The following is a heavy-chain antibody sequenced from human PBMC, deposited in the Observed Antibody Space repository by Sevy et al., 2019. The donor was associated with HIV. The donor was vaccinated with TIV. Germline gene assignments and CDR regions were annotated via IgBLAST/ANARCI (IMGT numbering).Heavy chain of an antibody. CDR1: GFTFSSYS. V-gene: IGHV3-21*01. J-gene: IGHJ3*02. D-gene: IGHD6-13*01. CDR3: ARDLSSWYHAGAFDI. CDR2: ISSSSSYI. Sequence: GGSLRLSCAASGFTFSSYSMNWVRQAPGKGLEWVSSISSSSSYIYYADSVKGRFTISRDNAKNSLYLQMNSLRAEDTAVYYCARDLSSWYHAGAFDIWGQGTMVTVSS.